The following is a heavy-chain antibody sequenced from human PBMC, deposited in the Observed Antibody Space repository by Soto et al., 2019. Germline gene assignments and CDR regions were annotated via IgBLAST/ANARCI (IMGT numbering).Heavy chain of an antibody. CDR3: AARYYDTTLRDY. V-gene: IGHV3-74*01. CDR1: GFTFSTYW. Sequence: GGSLRLSCAASGFTFSTYWMHWVRQAPGKGLVWVSRINSDGSSTNYADSVKGRFTISRDNAKNTLFLQMNSLRAEDTAVYYCAARYYDTTLRDYWGQGTLVTVPQ. CDR2: INSDGSST. J-gene: IGHJ4*02. D-gene: IGHD3-9*01.